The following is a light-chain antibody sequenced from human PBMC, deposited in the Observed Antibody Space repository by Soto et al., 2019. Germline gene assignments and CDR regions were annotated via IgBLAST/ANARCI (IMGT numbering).Light chain of an antibody. Sequence: DIQMTQSPSSLSASVGDTVTVTCRASQSVVTYLNWYQQKPGKAPELLIYSASSLQSGVPSRFSGSGSRSDFTLTIKGLQPEDFATYYCQQSYRSPYTFGQGTKVDIK. CDR3: QQSYRSPYT. J-gene: IGKJ2*01. CDR2: SAS. CDR1: QSVVTY. V-gene: IGKV1-39*01.